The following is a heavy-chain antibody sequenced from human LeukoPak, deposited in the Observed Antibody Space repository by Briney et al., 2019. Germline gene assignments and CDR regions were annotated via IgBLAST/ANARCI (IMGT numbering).Heavy chain of an antibody. CDR3: AKDRGQDPLFDY. Sequence: PGGSLRLSCAASGFTFSSYGMHWVRQAPGKGLEWVAVISYDGSNKYYADSVKGRFTISRDNSKNTLYLQMNSLRAEDTAVYYCAKDRGQDPLFDYWGQGTLVTVSS. J-gene: IGHJ4*02. CDR1: GFTFSSYG. CDR2: ISYDGSNK. V-gene: IGHV3-30*18.